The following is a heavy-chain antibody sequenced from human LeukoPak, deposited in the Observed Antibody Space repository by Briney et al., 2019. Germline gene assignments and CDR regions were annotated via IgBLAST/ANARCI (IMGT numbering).Heavy chain of an antibody. Sequence: GGSLRLSCAASGFTFTNYPMHWVRQAPGKGLEYVSAISNNGGATYYANSVEDRFTISRDNSKNTLYLQMGSLRAEDMAMYYCARRGAAAGTSDYWGQGTLVTVSS. V-gene: IGHV3-64*01. J-gene: IGHJ4*02. D-gene: IGHD6-13*01. CDR1: GFTFTNYP. CDR3: ARRGAAAGTSDY. CDR2: ISNNGGAT.